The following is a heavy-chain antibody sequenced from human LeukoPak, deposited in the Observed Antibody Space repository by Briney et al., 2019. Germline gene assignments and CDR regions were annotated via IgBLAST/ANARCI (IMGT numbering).Heavy chain of an antibody. V-gene: IGHV4-59*01. J-gene: IGHJ6*02. CDR3: ARDLNDFWSGGYYFYAMDV. Sequence: SGTLSLTCTVSGGSISSYYWTWIRQPPGKGLEWIGYIYYSGSTNYNPSLKSRVTISVDTSKNQFSLKLSSVTAADTAVYYCARDLNDFWSGGYYFYAMDVWGQGTTVTVSS. D-gene: IGHD3-3*01. CDR2: IYYSGST. CDR1: GGSISSYY.